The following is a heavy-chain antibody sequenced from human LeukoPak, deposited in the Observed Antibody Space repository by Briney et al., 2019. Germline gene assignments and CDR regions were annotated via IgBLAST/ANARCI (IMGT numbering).Heavy chain of an antibody. V-gene: IGHV4-4*07. CDR2: IYNSGST. CDR1: GGSISSYY. Sequence: SETLSLTCTVSGGSISSYYWSWIRQPAGKGLEWIGRIYNSGSTTYNPSLKSRVTMSVDTSKNQFSLKLSSVTAADTAVYYCARVWGTTGEFSFAPGGKETLLTVSS. CDR3: ARVWGTTGEFSFAP. J-gene: IGHJ5*02. D-gene: IGHD3-16*01.